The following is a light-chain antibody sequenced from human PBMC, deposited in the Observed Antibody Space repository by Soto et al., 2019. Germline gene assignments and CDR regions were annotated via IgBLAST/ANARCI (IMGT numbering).Light chain of an antibody. J-gene: IGKJ4*01. Sequence: ETVLTQSPATLSLSPGQRATFSCRASQSVGSYLAWYQQKPGQAPRLLIYDASNRATGIPARFSGSGSGTDFALTITSLEHEDVAVYFCQQRTDWPLTFGGGTKLE. CDR2: DAS. CDR3: QQRTDWPLT. V-gene: IGKV3-11*01. CDR1: QSVGSY.